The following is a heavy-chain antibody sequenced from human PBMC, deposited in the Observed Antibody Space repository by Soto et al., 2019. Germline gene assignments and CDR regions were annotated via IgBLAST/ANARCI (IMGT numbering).Heavy chain of an antibody. CDR1: GGSVNSHA. Sequence: QVPLEPSGAEVKKAGSSVKVSCKAFGGSVNSHAISWVRQAPGQGLEWMGGIIPMFGTPTYAQRFQAGVTISADESTSAVYLDLSSLRSEYTAMYYCARSRSVANFNDCGGNYHGWDIWRQWTMVTVPS. D-gene: IGHD4-17*01. J-gene: IGHJ3*02. V-gene: IGHV1-69*01. CDR2: IIPMFGTP. CDR3: ARSRSVANFNDCGGNYHGWDI.